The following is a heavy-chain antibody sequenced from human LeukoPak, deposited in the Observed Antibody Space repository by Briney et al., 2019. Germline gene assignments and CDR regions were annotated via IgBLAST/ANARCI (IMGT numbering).Heavy chain of an antibody. D-gene: IGHD3-10*01. CDR1: GGSFSGYY. J-gene: IGHJ4*02. CDR2: INHSGST. V-gene: IGHV4-34*01. CDR3: ARGTAWGYYGSGSYSY. Sequence: PSETLSLTCAVYGGSFSGYYWSWIRQPPGKGLEWIGEINHSGSTNYNPSLKSRVTISVDTSKNQFSLKLSSVTAADTAVYYCARGTAWGYYGSGSYSYWGQGTLVTVSS.